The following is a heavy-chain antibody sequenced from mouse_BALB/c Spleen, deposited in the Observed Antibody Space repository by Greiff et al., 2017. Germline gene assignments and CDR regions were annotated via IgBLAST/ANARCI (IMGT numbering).Heavy chain of an antibody. CDR3: ARDNNYGSTSFDY. J-gene: IGHJ2*01. D-gene: IGHD1-1*01. CDR1: GYSITSGYY. V-gene: IGHV3-6*02. Sequence: DVKLQESGPGLVKPSQSLSLTCSVTGYSITSGYYWNWIRQFPGNKLEWMGYISYDGSNNYNPSLKNRISITRDTSKNQFFLKLNSVTTEDTATYYCARDNNYGSTSFDYWGQGTTLTVSS. CDR2: ISYDGSN.